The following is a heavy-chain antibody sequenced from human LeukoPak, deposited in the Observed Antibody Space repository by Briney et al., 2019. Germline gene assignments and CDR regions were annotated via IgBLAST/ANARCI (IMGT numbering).Heavy chain of an antibody. CDR1: GFTFSSYA. Sequence: GGSLRLSCAASGFTFSSYAMSWVRQAPGKGLEWVSAISGSGGSTYYADSVKGRFTISRDNSKNTLYLQMNSLRAEDTAVYYCAKDMASYYYDSSGYYYGYSDYWGQGTLVTVSS. J-gene: IGHJ4*02. CDR3: AKDMASYYYDSSGYYYGYSDY. D-gene: IGHD3-22*01. V-gene: IGHV3-23*01. CDR2: ISGSGGST.